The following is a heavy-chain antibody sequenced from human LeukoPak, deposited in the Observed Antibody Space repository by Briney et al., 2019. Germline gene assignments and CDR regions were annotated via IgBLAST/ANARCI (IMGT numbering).Heavy chain of an antibody. D-gene: IGHD3-22*01. CDR3: ARQMERLAYYYDSSGYYYGVN. J-gene: IGHJ4*02. CDR2: IYYRGST. Sequence: SETLSLTCTVSGGSISSSSYYWGWIRQPPGKGLEWIGSIYYRGSTYYNPSLKSRVTISVDTSKNQFSLKLSSVTAADTAVYYCARQMERLAYYYDSSGYYYGVNWGQGTLVTVSS. V-gene: IGHV4-39*01. CDR1: GGSISSSSYY.